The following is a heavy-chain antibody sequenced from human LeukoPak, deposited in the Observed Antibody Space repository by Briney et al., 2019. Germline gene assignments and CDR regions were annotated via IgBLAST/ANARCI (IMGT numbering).Heavy chain of an antibody. D-gene: IGHD2-2*01. CDR1: GYTFTGYY. CDR2: INPNSGGT. Sequence: GASVKVSCKASGYTFTGYYMHWVRQAPGQGLEWMGWINPNSGGTNYAQKFQGRVTMTRHTSISTAYMELSRLRCEDTAVYYCAXXXCSXTSCYEYFQHWGQGTLVTVSS. J-gene: IGHJ1*01. CDR3: AXXXCSXTSCYEYFQH. V-gene: IGHV1-2*02.